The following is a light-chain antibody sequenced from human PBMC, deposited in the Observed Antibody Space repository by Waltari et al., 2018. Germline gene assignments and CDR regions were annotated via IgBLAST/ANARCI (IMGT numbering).Light chain of an antibody. CDR1: SSNIGDNY. Sequence: QSVLTQPPSVSAAPGQRVTISCSGGSSNIGDNYVSWYRQFPGTAPTLLIYENGVRPSEIPGRFSGFRSGTSAPLDITGPQAGDEADYYCGTWDSSLSGAVFGGGTHLTVL. V-gene: IGLV1-51*02. J-gene: IGLJ7*01. CDR3: GTWDSSLSGAV. CDR2: ENG.